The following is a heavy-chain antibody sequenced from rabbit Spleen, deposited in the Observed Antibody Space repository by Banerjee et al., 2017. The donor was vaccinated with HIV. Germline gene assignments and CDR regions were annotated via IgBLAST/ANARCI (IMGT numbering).Heavy chain of an antibody. V-gene: IGHV1S47*01. D-gene: IGHD1-1*01. J-gene: IGHJ4*01. Sequence: VESGGGLVQPEGSLKLSCKASGFDFSNYGVSWVRQAPGKGLEWIGYIEPIFGNTYYANWVNGRFTISSHNAQNTLYLQLNSLTVADTATYFCVRGASSSGYYNLWGPGTLVTVS. CDR2: IEPIFGNT. CDR3: VRGASSSGYYNL. CDR1: GFDFSNYG.